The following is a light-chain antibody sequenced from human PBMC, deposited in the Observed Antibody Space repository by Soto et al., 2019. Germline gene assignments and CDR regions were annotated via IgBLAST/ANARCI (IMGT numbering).Light chain of an antibody. CDR1: QSISSW. CDR2: KAS. CDR3: QHWVDYMWT. J-gene: IGKJ1*01. V-gene: IGKV1-5*03. Sequence: DIHLTQSPSTLSASVGDRVTITCRASQSISSWLAWYQQKPWKAPKLLIYKASTLESGVPSRFSGSGSGTEFTLTISSLQPDDFATYSCQHWVDYMWTFGQGTKVEIK.